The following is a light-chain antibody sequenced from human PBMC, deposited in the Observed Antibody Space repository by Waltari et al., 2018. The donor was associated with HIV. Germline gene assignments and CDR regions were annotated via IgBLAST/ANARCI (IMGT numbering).Light chain of an antibody. Sequence: SYELTQPPSVSVSPGQTASITCSGDKLWDKYACWYQQKPGQSPVLVIYQDSKRPSGIPERFSGSNSGNTATLTISGTQAMDEADYYCQAWDSSTNWVFGGGTKLTVL. V-gene: IGLV3-1*01. J-gene: IGLJ3*02. CDR1: KLWDKY. CDR2: QDS. CDR3: QAWDSSTNWV.